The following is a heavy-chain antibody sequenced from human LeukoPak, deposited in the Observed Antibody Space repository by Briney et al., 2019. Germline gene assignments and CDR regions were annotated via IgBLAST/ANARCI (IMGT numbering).Heavy chain of an antibody. J-gene: IGHJ4*02. CDR1: GGTSSSFA. V-gene: IGHV1-69*05. Sequence: GASVKVSCKPSGGTSSSFATSWGRQTPGQRLEWKRGIHLIYGTANYAQKYQGRVTITTDESTKTAYLELSSLRYEDTGVYYFANYYYDRSGYSNWDQGTLVTVSS. D-gene: IGHD3-22*01. CDR2: IHLIYGTA. CDR3: ANYYYDRSGYSN.